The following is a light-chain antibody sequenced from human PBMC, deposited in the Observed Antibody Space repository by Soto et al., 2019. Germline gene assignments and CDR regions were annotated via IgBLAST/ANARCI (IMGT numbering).Light chain of an antibody. CDR2: EGS. CDR3: LAYAGKSSWV. CDR1: TYDVGSYNL. Sequence: QAVVTQPASVSGSPGQSITISCTGTTYDVGSYNLVSWYQQHPGKAPKLLIYEGSKRPSGVSNRFSGTKYNFAAYLTISGLQLEDEATYYCLAYAGKSSWVFGGGTKVTVL. J-gene: IGLJ3*02. V-gene: IGLV2-23*01.